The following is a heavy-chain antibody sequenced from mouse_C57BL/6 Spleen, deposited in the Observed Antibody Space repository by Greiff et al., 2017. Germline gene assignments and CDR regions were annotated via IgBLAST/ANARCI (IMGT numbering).Heavy chain of an antibody. CDR3: ARYDYLDY. CDR1: GFTFSSYA. Sequence: EVKVEESGGGLVKPGGSLKLSCAASGFTFSSYAMSWVRQTPEKRLEWVATISDGGSYTYYPDNVKGRFTISRDNAKNNLYLQMSHLKSEDTAMYYCARYDYLDYWGQGTTLTVSS. D-gene: IGHD2-3*01. V-gene: IGHV5-4*03. CDR2: ISDGGSYT. J-gene: IGHJ2*01.